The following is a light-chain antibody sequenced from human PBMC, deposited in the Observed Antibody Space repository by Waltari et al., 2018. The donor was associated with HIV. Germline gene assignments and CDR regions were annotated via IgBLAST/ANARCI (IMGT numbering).Light chain of an antibody. CDR3: SSHAGSKVV. CDR2: RNN. CDR1: SSNIGSTS. Sequence: QSVLTQPPSASGTPGQRVTISCSGSSSNIGSTSVYWYQQLPGMAPKLLIYRNNQRPSGVPDRFSGSKSGTSASLAISGLRPEDEADYYCSSHAGSKVVFGGGTRLTVL. V-gene: IGLV1-47*01. J-gene: IGLJ2*01.